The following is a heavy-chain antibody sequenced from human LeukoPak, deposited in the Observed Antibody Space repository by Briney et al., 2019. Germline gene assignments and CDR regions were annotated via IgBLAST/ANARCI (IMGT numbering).Heavy chain of an antibody. V-gene: IGHV4-39*01. J-gene: IGHJ4*02. CDR3: ARTPLYGDED. Sequence: SETLSLTCSVSGGAISSTRYYWGWIRQPPGKGREWIGSIYYSGSTYYNPSLKSRVTISVDTSNNQFSLKLRSVTAADTAVYYCARTPLYGDEDWGQGTLVTVSS. CDR1: GGAISSTRYY. D-gene: IGHD4-17*01. CDR2: IYYSGST.